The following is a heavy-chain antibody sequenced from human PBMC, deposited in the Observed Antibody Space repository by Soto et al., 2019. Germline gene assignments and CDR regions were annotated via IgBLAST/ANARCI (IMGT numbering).Heavy chain of an antibody. CDR3: ATRITVFGLLIPPFDP. Sequence: TSETLPLTCAVYGGSVNGYYWNWTRQPPGKGLEWIGEINHTGGTHYNPSLKSRVTMSVDTSKNQFSLRLSSVTAADTAIYYCATRITVFGLLIPPFDPWGQGTQVTVSS. V-gene: IGHV4-34*01. J-gene: IGHJ5*02. CDR1: GGSVNGYY. D-gene: IGHD3-3*01. CDR2: INHTGGT.